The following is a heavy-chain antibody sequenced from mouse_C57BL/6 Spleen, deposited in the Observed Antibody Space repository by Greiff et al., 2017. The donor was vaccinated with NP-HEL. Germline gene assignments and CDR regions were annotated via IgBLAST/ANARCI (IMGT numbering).Heavy chain of an antibody. CDR1: GFTFNTYA. CDR3: VRDNYYGSPSYAMDY. D-gene: IGHD1-1*01. CDR2: IRSKSSNYAT. V-gene: IGHV10-3*01. Sequence: EVQGVESGGGLVQPKGSLKLSCAASGFTFNTYAMHWVRQAPGKGLEWVARIRSKSSNYATYYADSVKDRFTISRDDSQSMLYLQMNNLKTEDTAMYYCVRDNYYGSPSYAMDYWGQGTSVTVSS. J-gene: IGHJ4*01.